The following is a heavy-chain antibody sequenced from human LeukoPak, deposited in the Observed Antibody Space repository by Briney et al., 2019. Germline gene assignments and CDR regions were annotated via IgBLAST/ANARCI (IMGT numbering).Heavy chain of an antibody. Sequence: GGSLRLSCAASGFTFSSYSMNWVRQAPGKGLEWVSSINSDSNYIYYADSVKGRFTISRDAKNSVYLQMNSLRAEDTAVYYCARDLTHRRNYDSTGYQIVPAFWGQGTLVTVSS. CDR2: INSDSNYI. CDR3: ARDLTHRRNYDSTGYQIVPAF. D-gene: IGHD3-22*01. V-gene: IGHV3-21*01. CDR1: GFTFSSYS. J-gene: IGHJ4*02.